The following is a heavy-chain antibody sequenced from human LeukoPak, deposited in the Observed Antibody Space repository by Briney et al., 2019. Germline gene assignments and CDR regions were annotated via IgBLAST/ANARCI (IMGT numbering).Heavy chain of an antibody. CDR2: INPNSGGT. CDR1: GYTFTGYY. CDR3: ARSGSNVRYYYYYMDV. J-gene: IGHJ6*03. Sequence: ASVKVSCKASGYTFTGYYMHWVRQAPGQGLEWMGWINPNSGGTSYAQKFQGRVTMTRDTSISTAYMELSRLRSDDTAVYYCARSGSNVRYYYYYMDVWGKGTTVTVSS. V-gene: IGHV1-2*02. D-gene: IGHD4-11*01.